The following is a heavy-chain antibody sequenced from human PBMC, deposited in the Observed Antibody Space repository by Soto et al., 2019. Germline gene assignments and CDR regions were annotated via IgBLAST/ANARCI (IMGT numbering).Heavy chain of an antibody. CDR1: GFTFSSYS. CDR2: ISSSSSYI. J-gene: IGHJ3*02. Sequence: GGSLRLSCAASGFTFSSYSMNWVRQAPGKGLEWVSSISSSSSYIYYADSVKGRFTISRDNAKNSLYLQMNSLRAEDTAVYYCASYVVADAFDIWGQGTMVTVSS. D-gene: IGHD2-21*01. V-gene: IGHV3-21*01. CDR3: ASYVVADAFDI.